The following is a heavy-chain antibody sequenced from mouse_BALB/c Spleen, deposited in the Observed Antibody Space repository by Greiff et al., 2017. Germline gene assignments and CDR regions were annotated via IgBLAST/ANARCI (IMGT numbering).Heavy chain of an antibody. CDR1: GFAFSSYD. J-gene: IGHJ2*01. CDR3: ARERQFDY. CDR2: ISSGGGST. V-gene: IGHV5-12-1*01. Sequence: EVQGVESGGGLVKPGGSLKLSCAASGFAFSSYDMSWVRQTPEKRLEWVAYISSGGGSTYYPDTVKGRFTISRDNAKNTLYLQMSSLKSEDTAMYYCARERQFDYWGQGTTLTVSS. D-gene: IGHD6-1*01.